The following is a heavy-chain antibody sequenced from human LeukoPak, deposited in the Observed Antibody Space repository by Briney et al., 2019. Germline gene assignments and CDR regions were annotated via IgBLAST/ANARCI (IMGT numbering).Heavy chain of an antibody. V-gene: IGHV3-23*01. Sequence: GGSLRLSCAASGFTFSNYGMSWVRQAPGKGLEWVSGISGSGGSTYYADSVKGRFTISRDNSKNALYLQMNSLRAEDTAVYYCAREGRQTPPYWGQGTLVTVSS. CDR1: GFTFSNYG. CDR2: ISGSGGST. J-gene: IGHJ4*02. CDR3: AREGRQTPPY.